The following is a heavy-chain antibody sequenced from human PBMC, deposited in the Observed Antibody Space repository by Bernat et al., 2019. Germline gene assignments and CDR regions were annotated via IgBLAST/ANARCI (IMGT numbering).Heavy chain of an antibody. CDR3: ARGGYDPRTDAFDI. D-gene: IGHD5-12*01. V-gene: IGHV3-30*01. CDR2: ISYDGSNK. Sequence: QVQLVESGGGVVQPGRSLRLSCAASGFTFSSYAMHWVRQAPGKGLEWVAVISYDGSNKYHADSVKGRFTISRDNSKNTLYLQMNSLRAEDTAVYYCARGGYDPRTDAFDIWGQGTMVTVSS. J-gene: IGHJ3*02. CDR1: GFTFSSYA.